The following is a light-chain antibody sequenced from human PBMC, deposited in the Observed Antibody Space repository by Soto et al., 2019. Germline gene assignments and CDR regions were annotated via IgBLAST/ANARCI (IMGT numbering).Light chain of an antibody. CDR1: QSLSVSY. Sequence: EIVLTQSPGTLSLSPGDRATLSCRASQSLSVSYIAWYQQRPGQAPRLLIYVTSTRATGIPDRFSGSGAGTDFTLAISRLEPEDFAGYYCHRFGDSPQTFGQGTTVEI. CDR3: HRFGDSPQT. J-gene: IGKJ1*01. CDR2: VTS. V-gene: IGKV3-20*01.